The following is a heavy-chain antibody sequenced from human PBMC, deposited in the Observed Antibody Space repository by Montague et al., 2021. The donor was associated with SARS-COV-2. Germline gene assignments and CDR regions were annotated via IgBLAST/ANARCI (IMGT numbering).Heavy chain of an antibody. CDR3: ARGGMYLSY. D-gene: IGHD1-26*01. CDR1: ADSITNNY. V-gene: IGHV4-59*13. J-gene: IGHJ4*02. CDR2: ITYRGST. Sequence: SETLSPTCTVSADSITNNYWTWIRQSPGKGLEWIGHITYRGSTTYNPSLKSRVTTSIDTSKNQFSLILKSVTAADTAVYYCARGGMYLSYWGQGTLVTASS.